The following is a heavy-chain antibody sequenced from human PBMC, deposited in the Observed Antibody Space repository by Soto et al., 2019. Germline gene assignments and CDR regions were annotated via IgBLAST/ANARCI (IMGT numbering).Heavy chain of an antibody. CDR3: AREDYSGYDDYYYYGMDV. Sequence: QVQLVESGGGVVQPGRSLRLSCAASGFTFSSYGMHWVRQAPGKGLEWVAVIWYDGSNKYYADSVKGRFTISRDNSKNTLYMQMNSLRAEDMAVYYCAREDYSGYDDYYYYGMDVWGQGTTVTVSS. CDR1: GFTFSSYG. J-gene: IGHJ6*02. D-gene: IGHD5-12*01. V-gene: IGHV3-33*01. CDR2: IWYDGSNK.